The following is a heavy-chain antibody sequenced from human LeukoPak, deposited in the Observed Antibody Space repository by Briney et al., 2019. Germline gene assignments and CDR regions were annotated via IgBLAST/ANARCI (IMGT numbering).Heavy chain of an antibody. CDR2: IYTSGST. CDR1: GDSISSARYY. CDR3: ARSGYSYGADAFDI. J-gene: IGHJ3*02. D-gene: IGHD5-18*01. V-gene: IGHV4-61*02. Sequence: PSETLSLTCSVSGDSISSARYYWSWIRQPAGKGLEWIGRIYTSGSTDYNPSLKSRVTISVDTSKNQFSLKLSSVTAADTAVYYCARSGYSYGADAFDIWGQGTMVTVSS.